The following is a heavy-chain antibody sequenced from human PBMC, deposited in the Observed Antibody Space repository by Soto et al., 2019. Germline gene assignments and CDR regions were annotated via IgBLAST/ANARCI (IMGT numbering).Heavy chain of an antibody. CDR1: GFTFTSSA. J-gene: IGHJ6*02. CDR3: AAGPPIRFLEWLSTYYYYYGMDV. D-gene: IGHD3-3*01. Sequence: SVKVSCKASGFTFTSSAVQWVRQARGQRLEWKGWVVVGSGNTNYAQKFQERVTITRDMSTGTAYMELSSLRSEDTAVYYCAAGPPIRFLEWLSTYYYYYGMDVWGQGTTVTVSS. V-gene: IGHV1-58*01. CDR2: VVVGSGNT.